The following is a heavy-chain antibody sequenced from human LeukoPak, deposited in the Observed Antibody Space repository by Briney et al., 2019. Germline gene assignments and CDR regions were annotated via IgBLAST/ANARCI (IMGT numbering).Heavy chain of an antibody. J-gene: IGHJ4*02. D-gene: IGHD5-18*01. CDR3: ARRRSGRGYSYATHFDY. Sequence: SETLSLTCAVYVASFSGYYWSWIRQPPGKGLEWIGEINHSGSTNYNPSLKSRVTISVDTSKNQFSLKLSSVTAADTAVYYCARRRSGRGYSYATHFDYWGQGTLVTVSS. V-gene: IGHV4-34*01. CDR2: INHSGST. CDR1: VASFSGYY.